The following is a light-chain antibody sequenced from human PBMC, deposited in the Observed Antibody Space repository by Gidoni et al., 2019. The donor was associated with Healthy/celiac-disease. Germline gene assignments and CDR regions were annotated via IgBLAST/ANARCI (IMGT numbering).Light chain of an antibody. CDR1: QSVSSY. Sequence: IVFTHSPPTLSLSPGERATLSCRASQSVSSYLAWYQQKPGQAPRLLIYDASNRATGIPARFSGSGSGTDFTLTISSLEPEDFAVYYCQQRSNWPPGFTFGPGTKVDIK. V-gene: IGKV3-11*01. J-gene: IGKJ3*01. CDR3: QQRSNWPPGFT. CDR2: DAS.